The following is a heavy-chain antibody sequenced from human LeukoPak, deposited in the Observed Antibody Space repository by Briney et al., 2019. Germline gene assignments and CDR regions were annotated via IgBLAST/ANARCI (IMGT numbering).Heavy chain of an antibody. Sequence: PSETLSLTCTVSGGPISSSSYYWGWIRQPPGKGLEWIGSIYYSGSTYYNPSLKSRVTISVDTSKNQFSLKLSSVTAADTAVYYCARDRDDYGGNPDAFDIWGQGTMVTVSS. V-gene: IGHV4-39*07. CDR1: GGPISSSSYY. J-gene: IGHJ3*02. CDR3: ARDRDDYGGNPDAFDI. D-gene: IGHD4-23*01. CDR2: IYYSGST.